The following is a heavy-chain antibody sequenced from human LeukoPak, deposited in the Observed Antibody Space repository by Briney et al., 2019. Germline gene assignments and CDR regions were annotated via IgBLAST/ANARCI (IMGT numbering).Heavy chain of an antibody. CDR1: GFTFSSYA. D-gene: IGHD3-10*01. CDR3: AKDRLLWFGELLPLFDY. CDR2: ISGSGGST. V-gene: IGHV3-23*01. Sequence: GGSLRLSCAASGFTFSSYAVSWVHQAPGVGLEWVSTISGSGGSTYYADSVKGRFTISRDNSKNTLYLQMNSLRAEDTAVYYCAKDRLLWFGELLPLFDYWGQGTLVTVSS. J-gene: IGHJ4*02.